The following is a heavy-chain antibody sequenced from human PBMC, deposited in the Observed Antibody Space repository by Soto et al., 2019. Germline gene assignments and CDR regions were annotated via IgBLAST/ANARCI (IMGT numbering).Heavy chain of an antibody. Sequence: QITLKESGPTLVKPTQTLTLTCTFSGFSLSTSGVGVGWIRQPPGKALEWLALIYWDDDKRYSPSLKSRLTITKDTSTNQVVLTMTNMDPVDTATYYCAHRRQPAMTPNDVPHRDGAFDIWGQGTMVTVSS. J-gene: IGHJ3*02. D-gene: IGHD5-18*01. CDR1: GFSLSTSGVG. V-gene: IGHV2-5*02. CDR2: IYWDDDK. CDR3: AHRRQPAMTPNDVPHRDGAFDI.